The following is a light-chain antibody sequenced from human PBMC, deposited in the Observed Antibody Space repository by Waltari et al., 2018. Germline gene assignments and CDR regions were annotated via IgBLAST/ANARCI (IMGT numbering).Light chain of an antibody. V-gene: IGKV1-39*01. CDR2: AAS. CDR1: QSISSY. Sequence: DIQMTQSPSSLSASVGDRVTITCRASQSISSYLNWYHQKPVKAPKLLIYAASSLQSGVPSRFSVSGSGTEFTLTISSLQPEDFATYYCQQSYSTPYTFGQGTKLEIK. J-gene: IGKJ2*01. CDR3: QQSYSTPYT.